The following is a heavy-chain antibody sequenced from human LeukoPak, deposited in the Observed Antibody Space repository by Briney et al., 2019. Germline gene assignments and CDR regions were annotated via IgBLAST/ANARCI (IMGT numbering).Heavy chain of an antibody. CDR2: MNPLSGNT. J-gene: IGHJ4*02. Sequence: ASVKVSCKASGYIFVTSDINWVRQAAGQGLEWMGWMNPLSGNTGYAQKFQGRVTMTRDTSIETAYMELSSLRSEDTAVYYCVRSLAVDGTRAYWGQGSLVTVSS. V-gene: IGHV1-8*01. CDR1: GYIFVTSD. CDR3: VRSLAVDGTRAY. D-gene: IGHD6-19*01.